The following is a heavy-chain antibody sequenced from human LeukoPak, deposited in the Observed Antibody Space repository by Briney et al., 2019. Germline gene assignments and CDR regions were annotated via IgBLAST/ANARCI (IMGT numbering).Heavy chain of an antibody. CDR2: ISGSGGST. V-gene: IGHV3-23*01. CDR3: ARGVITFGGVIVTDYYGMDV. Sequence: PGGSLRLSCAASGFTFSSYAMSWVRQAPGKGLEWVSAISGSGGSTYYADSVKGRFTISRDNSKNTLYLQMNSLRAEDTAVYYCARGVITFGGVIVTDYYGMDVWGQGTTVTVSS. D-gene: IGHD3-16*02. CDR1: GFTFSSYA. J-gene: IGHJ6*02.